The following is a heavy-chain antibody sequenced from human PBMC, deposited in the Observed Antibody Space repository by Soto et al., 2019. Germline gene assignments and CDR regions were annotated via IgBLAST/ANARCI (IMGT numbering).Heavy chain of an antibody. D-gene: IGHD3-22*01. J-gene: IGHJ6*02. CDR3: ARDFSYYYDSSVYYGMDV. CDR1: GFTFSSYA. CDR2: ISCDGSNK. V-gene: IGHV3-30-3*01. Sequence: PGGSLRLSCAASGFTFSSYAMHWVRQAPGKGLEWVAVISCDGSNKYYADSVKGRFTISRDNSKNTLYLQMNSLRAEDTAVYYCARDFSYYYDSSVYYGMDVWGQGTTVTVSS.